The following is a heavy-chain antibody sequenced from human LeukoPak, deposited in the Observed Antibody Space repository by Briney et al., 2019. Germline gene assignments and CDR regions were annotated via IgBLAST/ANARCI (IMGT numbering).Heavy chain of an antibody. CDR2: ITTTGGSI. CDR1: GFSFSSYN. V-gene: IGHV3-21*01. CDR3: ARGTWELRRGDY. Sequence: GGSLRLSCAASGFSFSSYNMYWVRQAPGQGLEWVSSITTTGGSIYYADSVRGRFTISRDDAKNSLYLQMNSLRAEDTAVYYCARGTWELRRGDYWGQGTLVTVSS. D-gene: IGHD1-26*01. J-gene: IGHJ4*02.